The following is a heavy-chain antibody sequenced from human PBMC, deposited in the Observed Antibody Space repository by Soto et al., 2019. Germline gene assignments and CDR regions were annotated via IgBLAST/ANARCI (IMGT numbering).Heavy chain of an antibody. CDR2: IIPIFGTA. CDR3: ARGYSYGYRTVKYFYYMDV. CDR1: GGTFSISA. Sequence: SVKVACTASGGTFSISAITGVRQAPGQGLEWMGGIIPIFGTANYAQKFQGRVTITADESTSTAYMELSSLRSEDTAVYYCARGYSYGYRTVKYFYYMDVWGKGTTVTVSS. V-gene: IGHV1-69*13. D-gene: IGHD5-18*01. J-gene: IGHJ6*03.